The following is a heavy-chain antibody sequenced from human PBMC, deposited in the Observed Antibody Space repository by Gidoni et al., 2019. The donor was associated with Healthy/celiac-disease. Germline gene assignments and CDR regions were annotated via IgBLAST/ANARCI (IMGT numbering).Heavy chain of an antibody. D-gene: IGHD3-10*01. CDR2: IYYTGST. CDR1: GGSISTYY. CDR3: ARVPSLVGRGVIDYALDY. J-gene: IGHJ4*02. Sequence: QVQLQESGPGLVKPSETLSLTCTASGGSISTYYWSGIRQPPGKGLEWIGYIYYTGSTNYTPSLKSRVTISVDTSKNQFTLKLSSVTAADTAWYYCARVPSLVGRGVIDYALDYWGQGTLVTVSS. V-gene: IGHV4-59*01.